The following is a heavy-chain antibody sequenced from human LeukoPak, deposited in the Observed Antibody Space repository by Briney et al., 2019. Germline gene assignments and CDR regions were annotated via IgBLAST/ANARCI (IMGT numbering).Heavy chain of an antibody. J-gene: IGHJ6*02. V-gene: IGHV3-30*18. Sequence: PGGSLRLSCAASGFTFSSYGMHWARQAPGKGLEWVAVISYDGSNKYYADSVKGRFTISRDNSKNTLYLQMNSLRAEDTAVYYCAKDEGYSYGLNYYYYYYGMDVWGQGTTVTVSS. CDR1: GFTFSSYG. D-gene: IGHD5-18*01. CDR2: ISYDGSNK. CDR3: AKDEGYSYGLNYYYYYYGMDV.